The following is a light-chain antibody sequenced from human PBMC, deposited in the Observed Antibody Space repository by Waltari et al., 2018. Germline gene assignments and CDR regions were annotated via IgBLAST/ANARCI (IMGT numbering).Light chain of an antibody. J-gene: IGLJ3*02. CDR1: SNNVDIFYF. V-gene: IGLV2-23*02. CDR3: CSYGGDSIWV. CDR2: DFT. Sequence: QSALTQPASVSGSPGQSLSISCTGTSNNVDIFYFVSWYQLHPGRAPTLLLYDFTKRPSGISDQFSGSKSGKTASLTISGLQAEDEADYYCCSYGGDSIWVFGGGTKVTVL.